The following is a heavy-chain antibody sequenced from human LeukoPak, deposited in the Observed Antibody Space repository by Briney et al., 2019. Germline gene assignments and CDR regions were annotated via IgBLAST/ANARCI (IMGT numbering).Heavy chain of an antibody. D-gene: IGHD6-13*01. V-gene: IGHV1-18*01. CDR3: ARGSSSWYPNTYYFDY. Sequence: ASVKVSCKASGYTFTSYGISWVRQAPGQGLECMGWISAYNGNTNYAQKLQGRVTMTTDTSTSTAYMELRSLRSDDTAVYYCARGSSSWYPNTYYFDYWGQGTLVTVSS. CDR1: GYTFTSYG. CDR2: ISAYNGNT. J-gene: IGHJ4*02.